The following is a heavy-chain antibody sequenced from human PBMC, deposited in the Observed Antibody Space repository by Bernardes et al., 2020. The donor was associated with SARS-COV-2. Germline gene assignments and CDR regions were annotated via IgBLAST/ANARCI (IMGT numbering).Heavy chain of an antibody. CDR3: ARAPLLEGPQGIAAAGTPEN. J-gene: IGHJ4*02. CDR1: GYTFTSYG. D-gene: IGHD6-13*01. CDR2: ISAYNGNT. V-gene: IGHV1-18*01. Sequence: ASVKVSCKASGYTFTSYGISWVRQAPGQGLEWMGWISAYNGNTNYAQKLQGRVTMTTDTSTSTAYMELRSLRSDDTAVYYCARAPLLEGPQGIAAAGTPENWGQGTLVTVSS.